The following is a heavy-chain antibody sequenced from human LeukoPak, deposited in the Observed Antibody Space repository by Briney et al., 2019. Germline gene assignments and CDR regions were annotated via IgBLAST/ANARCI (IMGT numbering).Heavy chain of an antibody. V-gene: IGHV3-33*01. Sequence: PGGSLRLSCAASGFTFSNYGVHWFRQAPGKGLEWVAVIWFDGSKTYYEDSVKGRFTVSRDNSKNTAYLQMNSPRADDTAIYYCAREGSPYNSGWPIDHWGQGTLVIVSS. D-gene: IGHD6-19*01. CDR1: GFTFSNYG. CDR3: AREGSPYNSGWPIDH. CDR2: IWFDGSKT. J-gene: IGHJ4*02.